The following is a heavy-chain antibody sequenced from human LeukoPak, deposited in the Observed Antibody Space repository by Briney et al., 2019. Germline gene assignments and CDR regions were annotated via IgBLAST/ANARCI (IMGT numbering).Heavy chain of an antibody. D-gene: IGHD6-13*01. CDR2: IWYDGSNK. CDR3: AREGGEGDRLKAAGRNYYAMDV. Sequence: GGSLRLSCAASGFTFSSYGMHWVRQAPGKGLEWVAVIWYDGSNKYYADSVKGRFTISRDNSKNTLYLQMNSLRAEDTAVYYCAREGGEGDRLKAAGRNYYAMDVWGQGTTVTVSS. V-gene: IGHV3-33*01. J-gene: IGHJ6*02. CDR1: GFTFSSYG.